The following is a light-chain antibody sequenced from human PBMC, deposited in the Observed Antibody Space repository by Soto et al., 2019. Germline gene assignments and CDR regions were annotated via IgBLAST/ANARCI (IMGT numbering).Light chain of an antibody. Sequence: DIQMTQSPSTLSASVGDRVTITCRASQSISSWLAWYQQKPGKAPTRLIYKASSLGSGVPSRFIGGGSGAEFSLTISSLQPDDFAAYYCQQYNSYPWTFGQGTKVEIK. CDR1: QSISSW. J-gene: IGKJ1*01. V-gene: IGKV1-5*03. CDR2: KAS. CDR3: QQYNSYPWT.